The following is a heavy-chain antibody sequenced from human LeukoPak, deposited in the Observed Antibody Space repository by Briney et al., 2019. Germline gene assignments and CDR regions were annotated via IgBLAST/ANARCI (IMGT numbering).Heavy chain of an antibody. CDR2: TYYRSKWYN. D-gene: IGHD1-26*01. J-gene: IGHJ4*02. CDR1: GDSLSSDSAA. Sequence: SQTLSLTCAISGDSLSSDSAAWSWIRQPPSRGLEWLGRTYYRSKWYNDYAVSVQSRITINPGTSKNQFSLHLDSVTPEDTAVYYCAKSGSYRFDYWGQGTLVTVSS. V-gene: IGHV6-1*01. CDR3: AKSGSYRFDY.